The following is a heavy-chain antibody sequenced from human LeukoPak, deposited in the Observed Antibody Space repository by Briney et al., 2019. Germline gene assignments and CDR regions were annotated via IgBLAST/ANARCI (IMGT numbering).Heavy chain of an antibody. CDR2: IYNTGNT. CDR3: VRAWVDY. Sequence: PSETLSVTCIDPGGAIRSYYWSWIRQPLGKGLEWSGYIYNTGNTNYTPSLKSRVTISVDTSKNRLSLKLRSVTDADTAVYYGVRAWVDYWGEGILLTASS. V-gene: IGHV4-59*12. J-gene: IGHJ4*02. CDR1: GGAIRSYY. D-gene: IGHD1-26*01.